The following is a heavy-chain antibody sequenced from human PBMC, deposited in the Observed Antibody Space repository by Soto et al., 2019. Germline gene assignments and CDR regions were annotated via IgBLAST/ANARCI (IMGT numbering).Heavy chain of an antibody. J-gene: IGHJ4*02. CDR1: GGSVSSDFYN. V-gene: IGHV4-61*03. CDR2: IDHSGST. Sequence: QVQLRESGPGLVKPSETLSLICTVSGGSVSSDFYNWRWIRQPPGKGLEWVGDIDHSGSTSYNPSLKSRANISVDTSKNHLSLKVTSVTAADTAVFYCGRVKRQTFQKKNDYWGQGILVIVSS. CDR3: GRVKRQTFQKKNDY.